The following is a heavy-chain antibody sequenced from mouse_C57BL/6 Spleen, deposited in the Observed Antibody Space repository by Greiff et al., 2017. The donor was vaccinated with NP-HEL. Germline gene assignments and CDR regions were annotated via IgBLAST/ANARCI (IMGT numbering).Heavy chain of an antibody. CDR1: GFTFSSYA. J-gene: IGHJ3*01. CDR3: ARDNTGSTVFAD. CDR2: ISSGGDYI. V-gene: IGHV5-9-1*02. D-gene: IGHD1-1*01. Sequence: DVMLVESGEGLVKPGGSLKLSCAASGFTFSSYAMSWVRQTPEKRLEWVAYISSGGDYIYYADTVKGRFTISRDNARNTLYLQMSSLKSEDTAMYYCARDNTGSTVFADWGQGTLVTVSA.